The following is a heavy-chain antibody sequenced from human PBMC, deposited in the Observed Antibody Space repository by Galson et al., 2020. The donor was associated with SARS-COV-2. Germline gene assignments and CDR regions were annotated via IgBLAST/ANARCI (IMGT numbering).Heavy chain of an antibody. V-gene: IGHV4-4*07. CDR2: VYASGST. CDR1: GGSMSDFY. J-gene: IGHJ4*02. Sequence: SQTLSLTCTVSGGSMSDFYWSWIRQPAGKGLEWIGRVYASGSTNYNPSLMSRASMSVDTSKNQFSLRLSSVTAADTAVYYCARTYSSSWNRYFFDYWGQGTLVTVSS. CDR3: ARTYSSSWNRYFFDY. D-gene: IGHD6-13*01.